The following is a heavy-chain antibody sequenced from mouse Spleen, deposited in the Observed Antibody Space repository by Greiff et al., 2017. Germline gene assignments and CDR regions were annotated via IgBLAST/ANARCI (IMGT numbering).Heavy chain of an antibody. D-gene: IGHD4-1*01. CDR3: AREGDWDAWFAY. Sequence: EVKLVESGGGLVKPGGSLKLSCAASGFTFSSYTMFWVRQTPAKRLEWVATISSGGGNTYYPDSVKGRFTISRDNARNTLYLQMSSLRSEDTAMYYCAREGDWDAWFAYWGQGTLVTVSA. J-gene: IGHJ3*01. CDR1: GFTFSSYT. CDR2: ISSGGGNT. V-gene: IGHV5-9*04.